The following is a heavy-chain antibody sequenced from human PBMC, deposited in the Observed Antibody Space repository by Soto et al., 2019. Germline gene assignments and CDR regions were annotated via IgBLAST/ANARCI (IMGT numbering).Heavy chain of an antibody. CDR2: INPSAGST. CDR1: GYTFTSYY. CDR3: AIPTLVASCDYFGY. Sequence: QVQLVQSGAEVKQPGASVKVSCKASGYTFTSYYLHWVRQAPGQGLEWMGIINPSAGSTVYPQKFQGRVTVTRDTSTSTVYMELSSLRSEDTAVYYCAIPTLVASCDYFGYWGHGTLVTVSS. J-gene: IGHJ4*01. V-gene: IGHV1-46*01.